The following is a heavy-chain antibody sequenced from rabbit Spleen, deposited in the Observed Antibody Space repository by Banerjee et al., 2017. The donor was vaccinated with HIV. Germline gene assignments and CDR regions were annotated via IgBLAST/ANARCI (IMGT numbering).Heavy chain of an antibody. J-gene: IGHJ6*01. CDR1: GLSFSDKYY. CDR3: ARDTGSSFSSYGMDL. CDR2: IHAGSSAYT. Sequence: QSLEESGGGLVKPGGTLTLTCKASGLSFSDKYYVCWVRQAPGKGLEWIACIHAGSSAYTYYATWAKGRFTISKTSSTTVTLRMTSLTVADTATYFCARDTGSSFSSYGMDLWGPGTLVTVS. D-gene: IGHD8-1*01. V-gene: IGHV1S40*01.